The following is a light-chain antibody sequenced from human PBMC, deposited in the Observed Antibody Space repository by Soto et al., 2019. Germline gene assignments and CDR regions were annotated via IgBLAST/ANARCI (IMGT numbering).Light chain of an antibody. CDR1: QSVSNN. V-gene: IGKV3-11*01. CDR2: DAS. CDR3: QQRSNWPRT. J-gene: IGKJ2*01. Sequence: EIVLTQSPATLSLSPGERSTISCRASQSVSNNLGWYQQKPGQAPRLLIYDASNRATDIPARFSGSGSGTDFTLTINSPEPEDFAVYYCQQRSNWPRTFGQGTKLEIK.